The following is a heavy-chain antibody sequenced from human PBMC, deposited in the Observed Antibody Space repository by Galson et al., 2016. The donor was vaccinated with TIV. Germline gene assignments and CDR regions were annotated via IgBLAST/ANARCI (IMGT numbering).Heavy chain of an antibody. CDR3: ARDRSPDKDNDHDTYGMDV. J-gene: IGHJ6*02. CDR2: FIPLFGTA. D-gene: IGHD3-9*01. V-gene: IGHV1-69*13. CDR1: GDTFSTYP. Sequence: SVKVSCKASGDTFSTYPFNWVRQAPGQGLEWMGGFIPLFGTANYAQNFQGGVTISADESTSTLYMEVSSLRSEDTAVYYCARDRSPDKDNDHDTYGMDVWGQGTPVIVSS.